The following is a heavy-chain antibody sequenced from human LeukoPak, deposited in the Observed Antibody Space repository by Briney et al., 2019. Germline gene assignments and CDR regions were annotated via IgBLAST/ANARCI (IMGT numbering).Heavy chain of an antibody. J-gene: IGHJ4*02. CDR1: GGSISSGGYY. D-gene: IGHD5-18*01. Sequence: SQTLSLTCTVSGGSISSGGYYCRWIRQHPGRGLECIGYIYYSGSTYYNPSLKSRVTISVDTSKNQFSLKLSSVTAADTAVYYCARWIQLWAFIDYWGQGTLVTVSS. CDR3: ARWIQLWAFIDY. V-gene: IGHV4-31*03. CDR2: IYYSGST.